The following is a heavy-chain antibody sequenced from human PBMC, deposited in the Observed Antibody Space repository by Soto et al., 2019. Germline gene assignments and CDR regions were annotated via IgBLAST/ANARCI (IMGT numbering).Heavy chain of an antibody. CDR2: IKQDGNER. J-gene: IGHJ3*02. CDR1: GFTIRNSW. V-gene: IGHV3-7*01. Sequence: EVQLGESGGDLVQPGGSLSLSCAASGFTIRNSWMSWVRQAPGKGLEWVANIKQDGNERYYVGSVKGRFTISRDNAKNSLYLQMNSLRAEDTAVYYCARYCGGDCYSPHDAFDIWGQGTMVTVSS. CDR3: ARYCGGDCYSPHDAFDI. D-gene: IGHD2-21*02.